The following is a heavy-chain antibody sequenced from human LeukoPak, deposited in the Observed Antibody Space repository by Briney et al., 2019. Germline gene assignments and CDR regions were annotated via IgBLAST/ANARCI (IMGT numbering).Heavy chain of an antibody. CDR3: ARKGLPDQ. J-gene: IGHJ5*02. CDR1: GFTFTDYW. D-gene: IGHD5/OR15-5a*01. V-gene: IGHV3-7*01. CDR2: INEDGSTR. Sequence: GGSLRLSCAASGFTFTDYWMAWVRQAPGKGLEWMANINEDGSTRYYVDSVKGRFTISRDNAKNSLYLQMNNLRVGDTALYYCARKGLPDQWGQGTLVTVSS.